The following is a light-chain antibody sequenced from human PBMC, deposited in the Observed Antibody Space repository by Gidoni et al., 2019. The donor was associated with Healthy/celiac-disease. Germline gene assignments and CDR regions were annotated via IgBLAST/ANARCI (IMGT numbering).Light chain of an antibody. V-gene: IGLV1-47*02. CDR2: SND. J-gene: IGLJ2*01. Sequence: QSVLTQPPSASGPPGQRVTISCSGSSSNIGSNYVYWYQQLPGTAPKLLIYSNDQRPSGVPDRFSGSESGTSASLAISGLRSEDEADYYCAAWDDSLSGQVVFGGGTKLTVL. CDR3: AAWDDSLSGQVV. CDR1: SSNIGSNY.